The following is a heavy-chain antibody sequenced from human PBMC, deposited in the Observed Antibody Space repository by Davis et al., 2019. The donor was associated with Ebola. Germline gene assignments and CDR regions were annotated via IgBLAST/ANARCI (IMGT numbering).Heavy chain of an antibody. CDR2: ISAYNGNT. J-gene: IGHJ4*02. D-gene: IGHD3-10*01. Sequence: ASVKVSCKASGYTFTSYGISWVQQAPGQGLEWMGWISAYNGNTNYAQKLQGRVTMTTDTSTSTAYMELSRLRSDDTAVYYCARGLLWFGELLPHYYFDYWGQGTLVTVSS. CDR1: GYTFTSYG. V-gene: IGHV1-18*01. CDR3: ARGLLWFGELLPHYYFDY.